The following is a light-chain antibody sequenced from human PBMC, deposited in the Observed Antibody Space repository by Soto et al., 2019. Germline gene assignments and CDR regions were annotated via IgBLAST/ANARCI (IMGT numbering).Light chain of an antibody. CDR3: HQYNTYLWT. CDR2: KAS. CDR1: QSISSW. Sequence: DIQMTQSPSTLCASVGDRVTITCRASQSISSWLAWYQQKPGKAPKLLIYKASSLESGVPSRFSGSGSGTEFTLTIRSLQPDDSATYYCHQYNTYLWTFGQGTKVDIK. J-gene: IGKJ1*01. V-gene: IGKV1-5*03.